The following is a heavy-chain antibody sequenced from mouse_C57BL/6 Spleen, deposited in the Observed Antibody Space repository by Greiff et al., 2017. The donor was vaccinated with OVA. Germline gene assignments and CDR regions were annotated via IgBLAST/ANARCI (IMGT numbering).Heavy chain of an antibody. CDR1: GFTFSSYA. J-gene: IGHJ4*01. CDR2: ISSGGDYI. V-gene: IGHV5-9-1*02. CDR3: TRADYYGSSYDYYAMDY. Sequence: EVQRVESGEGLVKPGGSLKLSCAASGFTFSSYAMSWVRQTPEKRLEWVAYISSGGDYIYYADTVKGRFTFSRDNARNTLYLQMSSLKSEDTAMYYCTRADYYGSSYDYYAMDYWGQGTSVTVSS. D-gene: IGHD1-1*01.